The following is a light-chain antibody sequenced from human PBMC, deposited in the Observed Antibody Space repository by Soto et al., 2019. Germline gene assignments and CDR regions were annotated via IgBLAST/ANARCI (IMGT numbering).Light chain of an antibody. J-gene: IGKJ1*01. CDR2: AAS. V-gene: IGKV1-27*01. CDR3: QKYNGDQWT. Sequence: DIQMTQSPSSLSASVGDRVTIACRASQGISNYLVWYQQKPGKVPKLLLYAASTLQSGVPSRFSGSGSGTDFTLTITSLQPEDVATYYCQKYNGDQWTFGQGPRVEIK. CDR1: QGISNY.